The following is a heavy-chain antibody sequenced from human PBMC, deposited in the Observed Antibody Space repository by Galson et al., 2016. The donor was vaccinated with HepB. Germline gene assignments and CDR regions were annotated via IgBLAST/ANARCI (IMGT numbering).Heavy chain of an antibody. CDR3: AGQPGGTIHGTWFDP. V-gene: IGHV5-51*01. Sequence: QSGAEVKKPGESLKISCQGSGYRFSDYWIAWVRQTPGKGLEWMGIIYPDDSDTKYNPSFQGQVTISVDRSITTAYLQWGRLKTSDTAMYYCAGQPGGTIHGTWFDPWGQGTRVTVTS. CDR1: GYRFSDYW. CDR2: IYPDDSDT. D-gene: IGHD2-21*01. J-gene: IGHJ5*02.